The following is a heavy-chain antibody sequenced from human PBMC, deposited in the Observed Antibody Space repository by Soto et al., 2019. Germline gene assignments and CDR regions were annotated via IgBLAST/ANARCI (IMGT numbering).Heavy chain of an antibody. J-gene: IGHJ4*02. D-gene: IGHD5-12*01. V-gene: IGHV3-48*03. CDR1: GFIFSDYE. CDR2: ISSSGSTI. CDR3: ARVYEPFKFFDC. Sequence: GGALRLSCAASGFIFSDYEINWVRQAPGKGLECVSYISSSGSTIYYADSVKGRFTISRDNAKNSLYLQMNSLRAEDTAVYYCARVYEPFKFFDCWGQGTLVTVSS.